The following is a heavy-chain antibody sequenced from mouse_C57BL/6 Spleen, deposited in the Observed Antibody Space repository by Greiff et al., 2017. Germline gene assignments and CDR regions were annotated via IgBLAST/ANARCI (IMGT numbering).Heavy chain of an antibody. CDR1: GFTFSSYA. CDR3: TRGGYGSLYYFDD. Sequence: EVKLVESGEGLVKPGGSLKLSCAASGFTFSSYAMSWVRQTPEKRLEWVAYISSGGDYIYYADTVKGRFTISRDNARNTLYLQMSSLKSEDTAMYYCTRGGYGSLYYFDDWGQGTTLTVSS. CDR2: ISSGGDYI. D-gene: IGHD1-1*01. J-gene: IGHJ2*01. V-gene: IGHV5-9-1*02.